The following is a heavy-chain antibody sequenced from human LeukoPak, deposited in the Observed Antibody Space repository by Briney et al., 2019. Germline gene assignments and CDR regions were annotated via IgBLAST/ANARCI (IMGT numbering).Heavy chain of an antibody. CDR1: GGSISSYY. Sequence: PSETLSLTCTVSGGSISSYYWSWIRQPPGKGPEWIGYIYYSGSTNYNPSLKSRVTISVDTSKNQFSLKLSSVTAADTAVYYCARVRGVNYLDHSSGMDVWGQGTTVTVSS. CDR2: IYYSGST. CDR3: ARVRGVNYLDHSSGMDV. J-gene: IGHJ6*02. D-gene: IGHD3-10*01. V-gene: IGHV4-59*08.